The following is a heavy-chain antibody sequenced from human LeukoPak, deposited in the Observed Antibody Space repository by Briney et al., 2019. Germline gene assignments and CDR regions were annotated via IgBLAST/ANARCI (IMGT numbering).Heavy chain of an antibody. CDR1: GFTFDNYA. J-gene: IGHJ3*01. D-gene: IGHD3-10*02. Sequence: GGSLRLSCAASGFTFDNYAMNWVRQAPGKGLEWVSYISGGGAKRHYSDSVKGRFTISRDNPKNTLYLQINNLRAEDTAMYYCQKCPGGNNTADFDFWARGTMAPVSS. CDR3: QKCPGGNNTADFDF. CDR2: ISGGGAKR. V-gene: IGHV3-23*01.